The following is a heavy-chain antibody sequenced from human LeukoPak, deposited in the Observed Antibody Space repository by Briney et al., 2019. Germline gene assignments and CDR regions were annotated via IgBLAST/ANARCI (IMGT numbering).Heavy chain of an antibody. Sequence: GGSLRLSCAASGLSFRSYGMDWVRQAPGKGLEWVAVISYDGSHKYYADSVKGRFSISRDNSKNTLYLQMNSLRADDTAVYYCAKGARGDTVTSIVGLNWFDPWGQGTLVTVSS. V-gene: IGHV3-30*18. CDR3: AKGARGDTVTSIVGLNWFDP. CDR2: ISYDGSHK. D-gene: IGHD4-17*01. J-gene: IGHJ5*02. CDR1: GLSFRSYG.